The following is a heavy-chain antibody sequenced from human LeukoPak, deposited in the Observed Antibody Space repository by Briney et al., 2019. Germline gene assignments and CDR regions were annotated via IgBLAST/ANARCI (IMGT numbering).Heavy chain of an antibody. Sequence: ASVKVSCKASGYTFTGYYMHWARQAPGQGLEWMGRINPNSGGTNYAQKFQGRVTMTRDTSISTAYMELSRLRSDDTAVYYCARPRWAGDLFDYWGQGTLVTVSS. V-gene: IGHV1-2*06. CDR3: ARPRWAGDLFDY. CDR1: GYTFTGYY. J-gene: IGHJ4*02. CDR2: INPNSGGT. D-gene: IGHD7-27*01.